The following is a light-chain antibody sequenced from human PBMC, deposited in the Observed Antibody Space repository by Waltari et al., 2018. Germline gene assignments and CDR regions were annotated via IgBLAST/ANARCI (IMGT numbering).Light chain of an antibody. CDR1: ALPNQY. Sequence: SYELTQPLSVSVSPGQTARITCSGDALPNQYAYWYQQKAGQGLVVVICKETERPSGIPERFSGSTSGTTVTLTISGVQPEDEADYYCQSGDITGTYIIFGGGTKLTVL. V-gene: IGLV3-25*03. CDR3: QSGDITGTYII. J-gene: IGLJ2*01. CDR2: KET.